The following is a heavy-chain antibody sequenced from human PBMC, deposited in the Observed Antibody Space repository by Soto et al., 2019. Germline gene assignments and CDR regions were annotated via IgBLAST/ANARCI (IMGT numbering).Heavy chain of an antibody. J-gene: IGHJ4*02. V-gene: IGHV4-61*01. CDR3: ARGRPQEMATIFFPDY. D-gene: IGHD5-12*01. CDR1: GGSVSSGSYY. CDR2: IYYSGST. Sequence: PSETLSLTCTVSGGSVSSGSYYWSWIRQPPGKGLEWIGYIYYSGSTNYNPSLKSRVTISVDTSKNQFSLKLSSVTAADTAVYYCARGRPQEMATIFFPDYWGQGTLVTVSS.